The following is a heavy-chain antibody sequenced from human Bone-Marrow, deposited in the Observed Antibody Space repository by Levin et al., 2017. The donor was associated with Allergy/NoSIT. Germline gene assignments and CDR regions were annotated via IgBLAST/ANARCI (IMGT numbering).Heavy chain of an antibody. J-gene: IGHJ6*03. Sequence: GGSLRLSCAASGFTFSNAWMSWVRQAPGKGLEWVGRIKSKTDGGTTDYAAPVKGRFTISRDDSKNTLYLQMNSLKTEDTAVYYCTTAPEAPPPSLVPAAPDYYYYYYMDVWGKGTTVTVSS. CDR3: TTAPEAPPPSLVPAAPDYYYYYYMDV. CDR2: IKSKTDGGTT. CDR1: GFTFSNAW. V-gene: IGHV3-15*01. D-gene: IGHD2-2*01.